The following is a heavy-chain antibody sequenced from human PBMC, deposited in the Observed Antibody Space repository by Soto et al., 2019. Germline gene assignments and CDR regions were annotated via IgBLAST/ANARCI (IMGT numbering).Heavy chain of an antibody. CDR1: GDTFTSYW. J-gene: IGHJ4*02. Sequence: ASVKVCCKAPGDTFTSYWISWVRQAPGQGLEWMGWISAYNGNTNYAQKRQGRVTMTTDTSTSTAYMELRSLRSDDTAVYYCARANYYDSSGYYYDVDYWGQGTLVTVSS. CDR3: ARANYYDSSGYYYDVDY. D-gene: IGHD3-22*01. V-gene: IGHV1-18*01. CDR2: ISAYNGNT.